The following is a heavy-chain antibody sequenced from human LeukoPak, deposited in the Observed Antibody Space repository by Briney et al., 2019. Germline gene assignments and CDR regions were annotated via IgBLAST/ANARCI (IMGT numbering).Heavy chain of an antibody. J-gene: IGHJ5*02. CDR1: GFIFTNYC. CDR3: AIYGSASEPSDLDP. D-gene: IGHD2-2*01. V-gene: IGHV3-30*02. CDR2: IRYDGSDK. Sequence: TGGSLRLSCAASGFIFTNYCMHWVRQAPGKGLEWLTFIRYDGSDKYYADSVKGRFTISRDNSKNTLYLQMNSLTSEDTAVASCAIYGSASEPSDLDPWGQGILVTVSS.